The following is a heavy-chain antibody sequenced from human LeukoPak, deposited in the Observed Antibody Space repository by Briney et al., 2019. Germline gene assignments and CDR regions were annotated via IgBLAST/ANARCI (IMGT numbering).Heavy chain of an antibody. J-gene: IGHJ6*02. Sequence: WASVKVSCKASGYTFTSYAMNWVRQAPGQGLEWMGWINTNTGNPTYAQGFTGRFVFSLDTSVSTAYLQISSLKAEDTAAYYCARDQGSYDILTGYSEDYYYGMDVWGQGTTVTVSS. CDR3: ARDQGSYDILTGYSEDYYYGMDV. D-gene: IGHD3-9*01. CDR2: INTNTGNP. V-gene: IGHV7-4-1*02. CDR1: GYTFTSYA.